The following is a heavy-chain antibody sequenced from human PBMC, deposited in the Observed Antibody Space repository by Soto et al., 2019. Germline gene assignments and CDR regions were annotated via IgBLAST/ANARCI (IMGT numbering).Heavy chain of an antibody. CDR1: GYIFVNYG. V-gene: IGHV1-18*01. J-gene: IGHJ6*02. CDR3: XXXXXXVXXTPQDV. CDR2: ISPYSGNT. Sequence: QVQLVQSGDEVRKPGSSVKVSCKASGYIFVNYGIAWVRQAPGQGLEWMGWISPYSGNTHYASKVQGRLTMTTDTSTSTAYMDLGXLXXXXXXVYXXXXXXXXVXXTPQDVWGQGTTVTVSS.